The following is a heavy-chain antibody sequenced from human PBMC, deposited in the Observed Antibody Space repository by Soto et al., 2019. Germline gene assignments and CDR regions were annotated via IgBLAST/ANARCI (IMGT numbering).Heavy chain of an antibody. CDR2: ISAYNGNT. CDR3: ARKGRVAGSHDAFDI. CDR1: GYTFTSYG. V-gene: IGHV1-18*01. D-gene: IGHD6-19*01. J-gene: IGHJ3*02. Sequence: ASVKVSCKASGYTFTSYGISWVRQAPGQGLEWMGWISAYNGNTNYAQKLQGRVTMTTDTSTSTAYMELRSLRSDVTAVYYCARKGRVAGSHDAFDIWGQGTMVTVSS.